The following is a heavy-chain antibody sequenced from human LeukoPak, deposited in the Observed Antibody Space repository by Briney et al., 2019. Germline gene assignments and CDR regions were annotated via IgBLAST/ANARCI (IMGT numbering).Heavy chain of an antibody. CDR2: ISGSGVST. Sequence: GGSLRLSCAASGFTVSSNYMSWVRQAPGKGLEWVSAISGSGVSTYYADSVKGRFTNSRDNSKKTLYLQMNSLRAEDTAVYYCAIAWGTCCSGGTCYAFDYWGQGTLVTVSS. J-gene: IGHJ4*02. CDR3: AIAWGTCCSGGTCYAFDY. V-gene: IGHV3-23*01. CDR1: GFTVSSNY. D-gene: IGHD2-15*01.